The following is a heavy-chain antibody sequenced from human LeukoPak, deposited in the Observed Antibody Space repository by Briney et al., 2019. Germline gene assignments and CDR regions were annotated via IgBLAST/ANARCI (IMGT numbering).Heavy chain of an antibody. CDR1: GFSFSAYW. J-gene: IGHJ4*02. CDR3: ARFGYVAAIDV. CDR2: INPAGSET. V-gene: IGHV3-7*01. Sequence: GGSLRLSCAASGFSFSAYWMTWVRQAPGTGLEWVANINPAGSETYYVDPVKGRFSISRDNAKNLVYLRMNSLRAEDTAVYHCARFGYVAAIDVWGQGTPVTVSS. D-gene: IGHD1-26*01.